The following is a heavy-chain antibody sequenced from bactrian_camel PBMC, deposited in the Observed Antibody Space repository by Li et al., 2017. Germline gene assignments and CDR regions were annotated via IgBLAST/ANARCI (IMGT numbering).Heavy chain of an antibody. CDR3: TTDAFGY. CDR1: GVTYVNYC. D-gene: IGHD1*01. Sequence: HVQLVESGGGSVQAGGSLRLSCATSGVTYVNYCMGWFRQAPGKETEGVAIISSDGSVDYSVHYADSVKGRFTISRDNAKNTLYLQMISLEPEDTAVYYCTTDAFGYWGQGTQVTVS. V-gene: IGHV3S63*01. CDR2: ISSDGSVDYSV. J-gene: IGHJ4*01.